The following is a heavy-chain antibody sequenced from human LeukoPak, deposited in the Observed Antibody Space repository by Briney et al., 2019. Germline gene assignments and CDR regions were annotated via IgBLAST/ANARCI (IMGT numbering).Heavy chain of an antibody. CDR2: ISAGTGVT. V-gene: IGHV3-23*01. D-gene: IGHD6-13*01. CDR3: ARDVLDVAAAGWGRPLDR. J-gene: IGHJ5*02. CDR1: GFTFSLYA. Sequence: PGGSLRLSCAASGFTFSLYAMTWVRQAPGKGLEWVSQISAGTGVTYYAQSVRGRFTISRDDSKSTLYLHVSGLRGEDTAVYYCARDVLDVAAAGWGRPLDRWGQGTQVTVSS.